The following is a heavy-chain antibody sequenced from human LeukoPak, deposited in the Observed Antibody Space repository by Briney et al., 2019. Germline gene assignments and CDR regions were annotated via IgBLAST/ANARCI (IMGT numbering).Heavy chain of an antibody. CDR3: AKLYGSGTSYHPLDY. Sequence: SGGSLRLSCAASGFIFSDYGMHWVRQAPGKGLEWVAFIRYDGSDKYYTDSVKGRFTNSRDDSKNTLYLQMNSLRPEDTAVYYCAKLYGSGTSYHPLDYWGQGTLVTVSS. CDR1: GFIFSDYG. D-gene: IGHD3-10*01. CDR2: IRYDGSDK. J-gene: IGHJ4*02. V-gene: IGHV3-30*02.